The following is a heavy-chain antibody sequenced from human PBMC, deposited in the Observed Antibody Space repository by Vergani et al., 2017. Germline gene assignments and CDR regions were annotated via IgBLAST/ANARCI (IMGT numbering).Heavy chain of an antibody. V-gene: IGHV4-38-2*02. CDR1: GYSITWGSY. D-gene: IGHD3-10*01. Sequence: QVHLQESGPGLVKPSETLSLTCAVSGYSITWGSYWTWIRQPAGKGLEWIGRFHVGGTTHYNPSLKSRVSISLDTSTNRFSLTLRSVTAADTAVYYCARDAPALTLIRGALRDWGQGSLVTVSS. J-gene: IGHJ4*02. CDR2: FHVGGTT. CDR3: ARDAPALTLIRGALRD.